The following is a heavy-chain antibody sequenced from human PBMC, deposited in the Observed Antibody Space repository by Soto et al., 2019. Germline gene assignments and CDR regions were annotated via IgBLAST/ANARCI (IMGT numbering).Heavy chain of an antibody. CDR2: IYTSGST. J-gene: IGHJ5*02. CDR3: ARDLLDYDSSGFSFDP. CDR1: GGSISSYY. Sequence: PXGTLSLSFTVSGGSISSYYWSWIRQPSGKGLEWIGRIYTSGSTNYNPSLKSRVTMSVDTSKNQFSLKLSSVTAADTAVYYCARDLLDYDSSGFSFDPWGQGTLVTVSS. V-gene: IGHV4-4*07. D-gene: IGHD3-22*01.